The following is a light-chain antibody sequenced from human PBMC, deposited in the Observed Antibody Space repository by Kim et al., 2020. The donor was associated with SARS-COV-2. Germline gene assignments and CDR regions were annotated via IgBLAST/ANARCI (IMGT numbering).Light chain of an antibody. CDR3: QQYNSYPWT. Sequence: ASVGDRVTIPCRASQSISSLLALYQQKPGKAPKLLIYKASSLESGVPSRFSGSGSGTEFTLTISSLQPDDFATYYCQQYNSYPWTFGQGTKVDIK. CDR1: QSISSL. CDR2: KAS. J-gene: IGKJ1*01. V-gene: IGKV1-5*03.